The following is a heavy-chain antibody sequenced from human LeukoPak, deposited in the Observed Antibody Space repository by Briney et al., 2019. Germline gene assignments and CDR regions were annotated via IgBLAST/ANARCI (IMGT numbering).Heavy chain of an antibody. J-gene: IGHJ4*02. CDR2: MSGSGGNT. CDR1: GFTFSSYA. V-gene: IGHV3-23*01. Sequence: GGSLRLSCAASGFTFSSYAMSWVRQAPGKGLEWVSAMSGSGGNTYYADSVKGRFTMSRDNSKNTLYLQMNSLRAEDTAVYYCAKDRDGYSPEYWGQGTLVTVSS. D-gene: IGHD5-24*01. CDR3: AKDRDGYSPEY.